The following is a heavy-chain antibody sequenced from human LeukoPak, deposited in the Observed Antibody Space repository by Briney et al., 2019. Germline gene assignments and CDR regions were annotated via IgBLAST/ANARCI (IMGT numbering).Heavy chain of an antibody. CDR2: IYTSGST. CDR1: GGSISSGSYY. J-gene: IGHJ4*02. CDR3: ARLPYCSSTSCFYYFDY. D-gene: IGHD2-2*01. V-gene: IGHV4-61*02. Sequence: TLSLTCTVSGGSISSGSYYWSWIRQPAGKGLEWIGRIYTSGSTNYNPSLKSRVTISVDTSKNQFSLKLSSVTAADTAVYYCARLPYCSSTSCFYYFDYWGQGTLVTVSS.